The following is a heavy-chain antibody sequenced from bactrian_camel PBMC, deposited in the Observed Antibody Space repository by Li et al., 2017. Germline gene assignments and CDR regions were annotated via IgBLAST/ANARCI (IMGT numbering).Heavy chain of an antibody. CDR2: IFADGSRT. CDR1: GFIFSNSA. CDR3: AAGPDVGREKHLTADQVLSIRRNNF. Sequence: VQLVESGGDTVQPGGSLRLSCAASGFIFSNSAMSWVRQIPGKGMEWVSGIFADGSRTNYAPSVKGRFTISKDNSNNTLYLQMNNLDAEDTAMYYCAAGPDVGREKHLTADQVLSIRRNNFWGQGTQVTVS. J-gene: IGHJ4*01. V-gene: IGHV3S7*01. D-gene: IGHD3*01.